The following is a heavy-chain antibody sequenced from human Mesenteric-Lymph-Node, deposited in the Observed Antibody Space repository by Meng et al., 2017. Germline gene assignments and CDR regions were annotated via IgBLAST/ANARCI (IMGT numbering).Heavy chain of an antibody. J-gene: IGHJ4*02. Sequence: SQTLSLTCAVYGGSFSGYYWSWIRQPPGKGLEWIGEINHSGSTNYNPSLNSRVTISVDTSKNHFSLQLSSVTPEDTAVYYCAREGTLLRGVINHLDYWGQGTTVTCSS. CDR2: INHSGST. V-gene: IGHV4-34*01. CDR3: AREGTLLRGVINHLDY. D-gene: IGHD3-10*01. CDR1: GGSFSGYY.